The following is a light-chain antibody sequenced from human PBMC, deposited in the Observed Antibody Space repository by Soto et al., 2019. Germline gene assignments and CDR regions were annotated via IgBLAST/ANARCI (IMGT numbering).Light chain of an antibody. CDR3: QQRCVIPRP. CDR2: AAS. CDR1: QSISSY. Sequence: DLRMNKRPASRQSNDGDRVTIPCRASQSISSYLNWYQQKPGKAPKLLIYAASSLQSGVPSRFSGSGSGTDFTLTISSLEPGDFAPYYCQQRCVIPRPFGHGAKV. V-gene: IGKV1-39*01. J-gene: IGKJ1*01.